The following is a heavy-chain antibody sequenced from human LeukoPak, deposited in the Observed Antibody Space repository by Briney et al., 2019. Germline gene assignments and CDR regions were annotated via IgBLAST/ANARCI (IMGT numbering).Heavy chain of an antibody. V-gene: IGHV4-4*02. J-gene: IGHJ4*02. CDR2: VSHSGLT. Sequence: TLSRACGVPRGSITSTNWWSWGRQPPREGVEWIGEVSHSGLTNDKPTLSSPVIIDLDTSKKLLSLHRTSLSPPGTALSYPSRENGAFAPFGYWGQGYLVSVLS. CDR3: SRENGAFAPFGY. CDR1: RGSITSTNW. D-gene: IGHD2-8*01.